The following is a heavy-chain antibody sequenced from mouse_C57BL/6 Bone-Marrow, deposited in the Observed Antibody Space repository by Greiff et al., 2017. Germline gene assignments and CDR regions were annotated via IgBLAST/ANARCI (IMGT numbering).Heavy chain of an antibody. CDR2: ISYDGSN. CDR3: ARDGVYYDYDVAWFAY. J-gene: IGHJ3*01. D-gene: IGHD2-4*01. CDR1: GYSITSGYY. V-gene: IGHV3-6*01. Sequence: EVKLMESGPGLVKPSQSLSLTCSVTGYSITSGYYWNWIRQFPGNKLEWMGYISYDGSNNYNQSLKNRISITRDPSKNQFFLKLNSVTTEDTATYYCARDGVYYDYDVAWFAYWGQGTLVTVSA.